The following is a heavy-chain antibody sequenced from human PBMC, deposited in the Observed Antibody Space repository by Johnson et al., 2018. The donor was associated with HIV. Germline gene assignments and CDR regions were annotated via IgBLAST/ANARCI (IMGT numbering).Heavy chain of an antibody. CDR2: ISYDGSNK. Sequence: VESGGGVVQPGRSLRLSCAASGFTFSSYAMHWVRQAPGKGLEWVAVISYDGSNKYYADSVKGRFTISRDNSKNTLYLQMNSLRAEDTAVYYWARDGGNDYGDYVGGGALDIWGQGTMVTVSS. CDR1: GFTFSSYA. J-gene: IGHJ3*02. V-gene: IGHV3-30-3*01. D-gene: IGHD4-17*01. CDR3: ARDGGNDYGDYVGGGALDI.